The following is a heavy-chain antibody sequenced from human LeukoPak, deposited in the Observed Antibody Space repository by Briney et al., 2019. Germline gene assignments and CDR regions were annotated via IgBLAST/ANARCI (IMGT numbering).Heavy chain of an antibody. CDR2: IIPILGIA. J-gene: IGHJ5*02. CDR1: GGTFISYA. Sequence: ASVRVSCKASGGTFISYAVSWVRQAPGQGLEWMGGIIPILGIANNAQKFEGRVTITADKSTSTAYMELSSLRSEDTAVYYCASSIAAAGRTGWFDPWGQGTLVTVSS. V-gene: IGHV1-69*10. D-gene: IGHD6-13*01. CDR3: ASSIAAAGRTGWFDP.